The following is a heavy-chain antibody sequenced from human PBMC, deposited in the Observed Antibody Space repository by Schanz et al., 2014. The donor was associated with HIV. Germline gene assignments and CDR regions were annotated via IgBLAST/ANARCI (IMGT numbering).Heavy chain of an antibody. D-gene: IGHD1-7*01. V-gene: IGHV3-30*02. Sequence: VQLLESGGNLVHPGGSLRLSCAASGFTFSSYGMHWVRQAPGKGLEWVAVIWYDGSSKYYADSVKGRFTISRDNSKNTLYLQMNSLRAEDTAVYCCAKDRITGTTGVPYYYYGMDVWGQGTTVTVSS. CDR2: IWYDGSSK. CDR3: AKDRITGTTGVPYYYYGMDV. CDR1: GFTFSSYG. J-gene: IGHJ6*02.